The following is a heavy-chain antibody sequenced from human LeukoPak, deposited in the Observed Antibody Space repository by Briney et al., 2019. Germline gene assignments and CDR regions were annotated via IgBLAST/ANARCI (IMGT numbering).Heavy chain of an antibody. D-gene: IGHD4-17*01. V-gene: IGHV4-30-2*01. J-gene: IGHJ4*02. CDR3: ARGLRGSPGVDY. CDR1: GGSISSGGYS. CDR2: IYHSGST. Sequence: SETLSLTCAVSGGSISSGGYSWRWIRQPRGRGLEWIVYIYHSGSTYYNPSLKSRVTISVDRSKNQFSLKLSSVTAADTAVYYCARGLRGSPGVDYWGQGTLVTVSS.